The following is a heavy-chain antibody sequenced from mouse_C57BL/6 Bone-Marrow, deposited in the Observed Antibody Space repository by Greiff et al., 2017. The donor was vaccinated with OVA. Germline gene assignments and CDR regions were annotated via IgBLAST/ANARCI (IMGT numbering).Heavy chain of an antibody. Sequence: EVKLMESGGGLVQSGRSLRLSCATSGFTFSDFYMEWVRQAPGKGLEWIAASRNKANDYTTEYSASVKGRFIVSRDTSQSILYLQMNALRAEDTAIYYCAREYSNYPYYDAMDYWGQGTAVTVSS. V-gene: IGHV7-1*01. D-gene: IGHD2-5*01. CDR2: SRNKANDYTT. CDR3: AREYSNYPYYDAMDY. J-gene: IGHJ4*01. CDR1: GFTFSDFY.